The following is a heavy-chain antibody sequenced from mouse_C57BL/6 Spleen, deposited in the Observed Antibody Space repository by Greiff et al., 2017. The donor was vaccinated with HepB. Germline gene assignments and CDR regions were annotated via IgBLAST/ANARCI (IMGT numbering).Heavy chain of an antibody. CDR1: GFTFSSYA. V-gene: IGHV5-4*01. CDR3: AREDYYGSSPYWYFDV. D-gene: IGHD1-1*01. Sequence: DVKLVESGGGLVKPGGSLKLSCAASGFTFSSYAMSWVRQTPEKRLEWVATISDGGSYTYYPDNVKGRFTISRDNAKNNLYLQMSHLKSEDTAMYYCAREDYYGSSPYWYFDVWGTGTTVTVSS. CDR2: ISDGGSYT. J-gene: IGHJ1*03.